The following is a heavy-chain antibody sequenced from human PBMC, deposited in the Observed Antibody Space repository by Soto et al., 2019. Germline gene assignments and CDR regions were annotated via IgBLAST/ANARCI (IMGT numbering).Heavy chain of an antibody. V-gene: IGHV1-18*01. D-gene: IGHD5-12*01. CDR2: INTYNGNT. J-gene: IGHJ4*02. Sequence: QVQLVQSGAEVKKPGASVKVSCKTSGYTFINYGISWVRQAPGQGLEWMGWINTYNGNTNYAQNLQGRVTMTTDTATTTAYTELRSLRSDDTAMYYCGRVSGSGYYSWGYWGQGTLVTVSS. CDR3: GRVSGSGYYSWGY. CDR1: GYTFINYG.